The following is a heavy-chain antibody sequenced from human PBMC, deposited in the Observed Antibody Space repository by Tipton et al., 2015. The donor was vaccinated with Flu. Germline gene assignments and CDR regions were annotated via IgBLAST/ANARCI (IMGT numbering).Heavy chain of an antibody. CDR1: GGSISSSSYY. CDR2: IYYSGST. CDR3: ARRPGQPPHYDYYYGMDV. V-gene: IGHV4-39*07. Sequence: LRLSCTVSGGSISSSSYYWGWIRQPPGKGLEWIGSIYYSGSTYYNPSLKSRVTISVDTSKNQFSLKLSSVTAADTAVYYCARRPGQPPHYDYYYGMDVWGQGP. D-gene: IGHD3-10*01. J-gene: IGHJ6*02.